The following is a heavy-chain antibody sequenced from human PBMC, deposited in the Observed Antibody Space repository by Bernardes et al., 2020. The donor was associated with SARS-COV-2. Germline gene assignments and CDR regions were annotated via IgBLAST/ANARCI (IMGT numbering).Heavy chain of an antibody. J-gene: IGHJ4*02. D-gene: IGHD6-19*01. V-gene: IGHV3-64D*06. Sequence: GSLSSSCSAPGSTFSSYALPWVRQALGKGLEYVSAISSDGDNIYYADSVKGRFIISRDNSKNMLYLQMSSLRLEDTAMYYCVKGSVAVAGVDYWGQGTLVTVST. CDR1: GSTFSSYA. CDR2: ISSDGDNI. CDR3: VKGSVAVAGVDY.